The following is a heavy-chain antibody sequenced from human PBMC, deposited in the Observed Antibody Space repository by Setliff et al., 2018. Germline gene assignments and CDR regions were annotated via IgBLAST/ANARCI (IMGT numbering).Heavy chain of an antibody. Sequence: YTFTRYYMHWVRQAPGQGLEWMGIIDPSGGYTNYAQKFQGRVTMTRDTSTSTVYMELSSLRSEDTAVYYCARAPLESGYYYGQGHYFDYWGQGTLVTVSS. CDR1: YTFTRYY. D-gene: IGHD5-18*01. V-gene: IGHV1-46*01. CDR2: IDPSGGYT. J-gene: IGHJ4*02. CDR3: ARAPLESGYYYGQGHYFDY.